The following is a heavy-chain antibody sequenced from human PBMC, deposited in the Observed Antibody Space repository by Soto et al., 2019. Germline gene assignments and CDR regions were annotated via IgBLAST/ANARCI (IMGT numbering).Heavy chain of an antibody. Sequence: GASVKVSCKASGGTFSSYAISWVRQAPGQGLEWMGGFDPEDGETIYAQKFQGRVTMTEDTSTDTAYMELSSLRSEDTAVYYCSVAGYYFDYWGQGTLVTVSS. V-gene: IGHV1-24*01. CDR1: GGTFSSYA. CDR2: FDPEDGET. CDR3: SVAGYYFDY. J-gene: IGHJ4*02. D-gene: IGHD6-19*01.